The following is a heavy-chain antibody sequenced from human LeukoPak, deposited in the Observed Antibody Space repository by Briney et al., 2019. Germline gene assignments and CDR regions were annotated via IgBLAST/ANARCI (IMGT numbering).Heavy chain of an antibody. V-gene: IGHV4-39*01. CDR2: IYYIGST. D-gene: IGHD3-3*01. Sequence: SETLSLTCTASGGSISSSSYYWGWIRQPPGKGLEWIGSIYYIGSTYYNPSLKSRVTISVDTSKNQFSLKLSSVTAADTAVYYCARPPLYYDFWSGPESAEYFQHWGQGTLVTVSS. J-gene: IGHJ1*01. CDR3: ARPPLYYDFWSGPESAEYFQH. CDR1: GGSISSSSYY.